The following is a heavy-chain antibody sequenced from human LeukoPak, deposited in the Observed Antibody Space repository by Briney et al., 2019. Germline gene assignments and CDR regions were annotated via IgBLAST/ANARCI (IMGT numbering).Heavy chain of an antibody. V-gene: IGHV3-53*01. Sequence: GGSLRLSCAASGFIFSSYGMNWVPQAPGKGLEWVSVIYSGGSTHYADSVKGRFTISRDNSKNALFLQMNSLRAEDTAVYYCARVGVGDYFDFWGQGTLVTVSS. J-gene: IGHJ4*02. CDR3: ARVGVGDYFDF. CDR1: GFIFSSYG. D-gene: IGHD3-10*01. CDR2: IYSGGST.